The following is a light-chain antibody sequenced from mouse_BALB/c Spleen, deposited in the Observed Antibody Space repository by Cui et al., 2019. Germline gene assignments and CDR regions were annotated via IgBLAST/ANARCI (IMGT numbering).Light chain of an antibody. Sequence: DIVMTQSHNFMSTSVGDRVSITCKASQDVSTAVAWYQQQPGQSPKLLIYWASTRHTGVPDRFTGSGSGTDYTLTISSVQAEDLALYYCQQHYSTPYTFGGGTKLEIK. CDR2: WAS. CDR1: QDVSTA. V-gene: IGKV6-25*01. J-gene: IGKJ2*01. CDR3: QQHYSTPYT.